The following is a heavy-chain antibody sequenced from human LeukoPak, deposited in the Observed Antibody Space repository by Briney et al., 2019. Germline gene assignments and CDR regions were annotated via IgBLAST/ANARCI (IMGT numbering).Heavy chain of an antibody. CDR2: IKQDGSEK. D-gene: IGHD3-10*01. CDR3: ASGRSYYGSGIVSV. Sequence: PGGSLRLSCAASGFTFSSYWMSWVRQAPGKGLEWVANIKQDGSEKYYVDSVKGRFTISRDNAKNSLYLQMNSLRAEDTAVYYCASGRSYYGSGIVSVWGQGTLVTVSS. CDR1: GFTFSSYW. V-gene: IGHV3-7*01. J-gene: IGHJ4*02.